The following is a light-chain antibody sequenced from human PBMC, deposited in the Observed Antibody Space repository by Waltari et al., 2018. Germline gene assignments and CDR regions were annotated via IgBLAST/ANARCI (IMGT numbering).Light chain of an antibody. V-gene: IGLV1-47*01. CDR1: TSNIGRTY. Sequence: QSVLTQPPSASGTPGQRVTLSCSGGTSNIGRTYVYWYQQFPGTAPKLLVYRNNERPSGVPDRISGSKSGTSASLAISGLRSEDEADYYCATWDGSLTAWVFGGGTKLTVL. CDR2: RNN. CDR3: ATWDGSLTAWV. J-gene: IGLJ3*02.